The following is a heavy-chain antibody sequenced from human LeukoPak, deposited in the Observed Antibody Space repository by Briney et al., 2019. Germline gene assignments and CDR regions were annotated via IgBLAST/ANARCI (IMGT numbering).Heavy chain of an antibody. CDR2: IIPILGIA. CDR3: ARDRLVRGVPTYGMDV. V-gene: IGHV1-69*04. J-gene: IGHJ6*02. D-gene: IGHD3-10*01. Sequence: ASVKVSCKASGGTFSSYAISWVRQAPGQGLEWMGRIIPILGIANYAQKFQGSVTITADKSTSTAYMELSSLRSEDTAVYYCARDRLVRGVPTYGMDVWGQGTTVTVSS. CDR1: GGTFSSYA.